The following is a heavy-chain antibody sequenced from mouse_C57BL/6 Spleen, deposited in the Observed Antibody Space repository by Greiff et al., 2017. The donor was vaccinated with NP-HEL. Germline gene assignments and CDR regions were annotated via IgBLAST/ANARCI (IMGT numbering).Heavy chain of an antibody. CDR3: VRHSVVADYAMDY. CDR1: GFSFNTYA. V-gene: IGHV10-1*01. D-gene: IGHD1-1*01. J-gene: IGHJ4*01. Sequence: EVQLVESGGGLVQPKGSLKLSCAASGFSFNTYAMNWVRQAPGKGLEWVARIRSKSNNYATYYADSVKDRFTISRDDSESMLYLQMNNLKTEDTAMYYCVRHSVVADYAMDYWGQGTSVTVSS. CDR2: IRSKSNNYAT.